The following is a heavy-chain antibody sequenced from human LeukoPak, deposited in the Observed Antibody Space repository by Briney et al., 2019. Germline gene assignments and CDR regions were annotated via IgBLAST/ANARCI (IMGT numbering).Heavy chain of an antibody. J-gene: IGHJ4*02. CDR1: GFTFSSNW. Sequence: PGGSLRLSCAASGFTFSSNWMNWVRQAPGKGLEWVANIKQDGSDKNYVESVKGRFTIFRDNAKNSLYLQMDSLRAEDTAVYYCARDFDWGQGTRVTVSS. CDR2: IKQDGSDK. D-gene: IGHD3-3*01. CDR3: ARDFD. V-gene: IGHV3-7*04.